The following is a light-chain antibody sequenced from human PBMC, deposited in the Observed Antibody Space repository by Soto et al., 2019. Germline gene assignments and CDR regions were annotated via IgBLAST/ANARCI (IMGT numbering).Light chain of an antibody. J-gene: IGKJ1*01. CDR2: GAS. V-gene: IGKV3-15*01. Sequence: ELVATQSASTLSVSPGERATLSCRASQGVSSNLAWYQQKPGQAPRLLIYGASTRASGIPARFSGSGSETDFSLTISSLQSEDFAVYYCQQYDDRPRTFGRGTKVDFK. CDR1: QGVSSN. CDR3: QQYDDRPRT.